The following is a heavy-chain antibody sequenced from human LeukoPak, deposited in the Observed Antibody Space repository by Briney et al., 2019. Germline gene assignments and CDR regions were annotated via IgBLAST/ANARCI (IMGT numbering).Heavy chain of an antibody. Sequence: GGSLRLSCSASGFTFSTYAMSWVRQTPGKGLEWVSTISGSGGSTYYTDSVKGRFTISRDNTKNTLYLQVNSLRAEDTAIYYCAKAGDFYDSGSYYISWGQGTLVTVSS. D-gene: IGHD3-10*01. CDR1: GFTFSTYA. CDR3: AKAGDFYDSGSYYIS. CDR2: ISGSGGST. J-gene: IGHJ4*02. V-gene: IGHV3-23*01.